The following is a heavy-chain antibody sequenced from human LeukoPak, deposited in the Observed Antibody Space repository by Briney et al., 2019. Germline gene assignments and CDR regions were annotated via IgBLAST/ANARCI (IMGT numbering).Heavy chain of an antibody. J-gene: IGHJ4*02. D-gene: IGHD6-6*01. Sequence: PGGSLRLSCAASGFTFSSYAMHWVRQAPGKGLEYVSAISSNGGSTYYANSVKGRFTIPRDNSKNTLYLQMGSLRAEDMAVYYCARGGIAARPASFDYWGQGTLVTVSS. CDR1: GFTFSSYA. CDR2: ISSNGGST. V-gene: IGHV3-64*01. CDR3: ARGGIAARPASFDY.